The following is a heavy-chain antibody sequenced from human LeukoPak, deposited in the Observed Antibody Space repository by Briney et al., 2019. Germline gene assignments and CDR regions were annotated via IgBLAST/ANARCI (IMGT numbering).Heavy chain of an antibody. CDR3: SRRECASPSCVNWFDP. Sequence: PGGSLRLSCAASGFTFSNYWMYWVRQAPGKGLVWVSRINGDGSSTSYADSVKGRFTISRDNAMITLFLQMNSRRAEDTASYYGSRRECASPSCVNWFDPWGQGALVTVSS. J-gene: IGHJ5*02. CDR2: INGDGSST. V-gene: IGHV3-74*01. D-gene: IGHD2-2*01. CDR1: GFTFSNYW.